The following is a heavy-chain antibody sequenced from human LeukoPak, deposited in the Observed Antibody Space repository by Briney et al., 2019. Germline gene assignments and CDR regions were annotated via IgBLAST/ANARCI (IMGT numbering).Heavy chain of an antibody. Sequence: GGSLRLSCAASRFTFSSYKMHWVRQAPGKGLEWVSYISGTGSTIFYADSVKGRFTISRDNAKNSLYLLMNGLRAEDTAVYHCAREASYYFDYWGQGTLVTVSS. CDR3: AREASYYFDY. J-gene: IGHJ4*02. V-gene: IGHV3-48*03. D-gene: IGHD6-6*01. CDR1: RFTFSSYK. CDR2: ISGTGSTI.